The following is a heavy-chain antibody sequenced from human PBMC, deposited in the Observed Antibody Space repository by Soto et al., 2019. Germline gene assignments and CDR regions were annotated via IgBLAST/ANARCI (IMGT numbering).Heavy chain of an antibody. CDR1: GYTFTSYY. D-gene: IGHD3-3*01. Sequence: VSVKVSCKASGYTFTSYYMHWVRQAPGQGLEWMGIINPSGGSTSYAQKFQGRVTMTRDTSTSTVYMELSSLRSEDTAVYYCARERYDFWSGYTELNNWYFDLWGRGTLVTVSS. J-gene: IGHJ2*01. CDR3: ARERYDFWSGYTELNNWYFDL. V-gene: IGHV1-46*01. CDR2: INPSGGST.